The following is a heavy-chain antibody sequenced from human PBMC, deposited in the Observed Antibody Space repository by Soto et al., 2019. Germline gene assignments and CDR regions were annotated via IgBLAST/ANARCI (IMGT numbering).Heavy chain of an antibody. CDR3: ARGFVEMATIPPNWFDP. D-gene: IGHD5-12*01. Sequence: GASVKVSCKASGGTFSSYAISWVRQAPGQGLGWMGGIIPIFGTANYAQKFQGRVTITADESTSTAYMELSSLRSEDTAVYYCARGFVEMATIPPNWFDPWGQGTLVTVSS. CDR2: IIPIFGTA. J-gene: IGHJ5*02. CDR1: GGTFSSYA. V-gene: IGHV1-69*13.